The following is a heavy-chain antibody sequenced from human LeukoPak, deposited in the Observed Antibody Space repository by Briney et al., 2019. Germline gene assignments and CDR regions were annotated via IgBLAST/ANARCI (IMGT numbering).Heavy chain of an antibody. CDR1: GGTFSSYA. CDR3: ARVDDDGDYLNY. V-gene: IGHV1-69*04. J-gene: IGHJ4*02. CDR2: IIPILGIA. Sequence: ASVKVSCKASGGTFSSYAISWVRQAPGQGLEWMGRIIPILGIANYAQKFQGRVTITADKSTSTAYVELSSLRSEDTAVYYCARVDDDGDYLNYWGQGTLVTVSS. D-gene: IGHD4-17*01.